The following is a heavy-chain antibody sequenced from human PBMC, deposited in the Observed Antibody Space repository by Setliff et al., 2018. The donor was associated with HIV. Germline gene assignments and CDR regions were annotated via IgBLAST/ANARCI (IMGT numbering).Heavy chain of an antibody. CDR3: ARHYYADPFDY. J-gene: IGHJ4*03. CDR1: GGSISNYY. Sequence: SETLSLTCTVSGGSISNYYWSWVRQPPGKGLEWIGYIYSSGTTDYNPSLKSRVTMSVDTSNSHFSLKLASVTAADTAVYYCARHYYADPFDYWGQGSLVTVSS. V-gene: IGHV4-4*08. D-gene: IGHD4-17*01. CDR2: IYSSGTT.